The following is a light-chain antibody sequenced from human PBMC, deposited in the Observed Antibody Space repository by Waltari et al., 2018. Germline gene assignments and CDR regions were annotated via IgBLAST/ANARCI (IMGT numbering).Light chain of an antibody. CDR1: QNIGNY. V-gene: IGKV3-20*01. J-gene: IGKJ1*01. CDR2: GAS. CDR3: QHHVRLPST. Sequence: IVLTQSPGTLSLSPGGRATRSCRASQNIGNYLAVYQQKPGQAPRLLIYGASSRAAGIPDRFSGSGSGADFSLTISRLEPEDFAVYYRQHHVRLPSTFGQGTKV.